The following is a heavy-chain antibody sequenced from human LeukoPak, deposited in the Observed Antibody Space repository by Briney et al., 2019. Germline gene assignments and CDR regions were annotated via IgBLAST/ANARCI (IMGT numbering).Heavy chain of an antibody. Sequence: ASVTVSFTASGGTFSSYAISWMRQAPGQGLELMGGIIPIFGTANYAQKFQGRVTITTDESTSTAYMELSSLRSEDTAVYYCASDLKTHRYDFWSGYLEYNWLDPWGQGTLVTVSS. D-gene: IGHD3-3*01. CDR3: ASDLKTHRYDFWSGYLEYNWLDP. V-gene: IGHV1-69*05. J-gene: IGHJ5*02. CDR2: IIPIFGTA. CDR1: GGTFSSYA.